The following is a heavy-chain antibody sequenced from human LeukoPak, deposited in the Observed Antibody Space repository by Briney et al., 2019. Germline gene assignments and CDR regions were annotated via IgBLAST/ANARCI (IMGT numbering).Heavy chain of an antibody. V-gene: IGHV3-48*01. Sequence: GGSLRLSCAASGFTFSSYSMNWVRRAPGKGLEWVSYISSSSSTIYYADSVKGRFTISRDNAKNSLYLQMNSLRAEDTAVYYCARDSPRLPARGWFDPWGQGTLVTVSS. CDR2: ISSSSSTI. D-gene: IGHD2-2*01. J-gene: IGHJ5*02. CDR3: ARDSPRLPARGWFDP. CDR1: GFTFSSYS.